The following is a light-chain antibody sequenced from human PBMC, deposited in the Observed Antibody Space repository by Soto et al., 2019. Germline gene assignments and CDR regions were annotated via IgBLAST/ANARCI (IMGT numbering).Light chain of an antibody. Sequence: DIQMTQSPSSLSASVGDSLTITCRASQAIDDFLAWYQQKPGKVPKLLIYSASTLQSGVPSRFSGSRSGTDFTLTTSSLQPEDVATYYCQKYNSAPFTFGPGTRVDI. CDR1: QAIDDF. CDR2: SAS. CDR3: QKYNSAPFT. V-gene: IGKV1-27*01. J-gene: IGKJ3*01.